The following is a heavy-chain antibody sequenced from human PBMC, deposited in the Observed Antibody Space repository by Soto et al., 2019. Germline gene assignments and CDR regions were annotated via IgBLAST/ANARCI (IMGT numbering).Heavy chain of an antibody. Sequence: ASVKVSCKASGCTFTSYAMHWVRQAPGQRLEWMGWINAGNGNTKYSQKFQGRATITRDTSASTAYMELSSLRSEDTAVYYCARRVAAAGTSFDYWGQGTLVTVSS. J-gene: IGHJ4*02. CDR3: ARRVAAAGTSFDY. CDR1: GCTFTSYA. D-gene: IGHD6-13*01. CDR2: INAGNGNT. V-gene: IGHV1-3*01.